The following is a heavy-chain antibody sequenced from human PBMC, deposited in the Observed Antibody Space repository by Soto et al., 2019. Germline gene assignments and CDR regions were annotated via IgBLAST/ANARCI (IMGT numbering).Heavy chain of an antibody. CDR2: IRSKAYGGTT. J-gene: IGHJ6*02. CDR3: TRGNRPYGMDV. V-gene: IGHV3-49*04. D-gene: IGHD6-6*01. Sequence: GSLRLSCTGSGFTFGDYAMSWVRRAPGKGLEWVGFIRSKAYGGTTEWAASVRGRFTFSRDDSKRIAYLQMNSLKTEDTGVYWCTRGNRPYGMDVWGQGTTATVSS. CDR1: GFTFGDYA.